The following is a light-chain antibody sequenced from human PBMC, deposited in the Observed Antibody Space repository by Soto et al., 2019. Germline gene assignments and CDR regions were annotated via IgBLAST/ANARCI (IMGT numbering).Light chain of an antibody. CDR3: QQYGSSRQT. V-gene: IGKV3-20*01. J-gene: IGKJ1*01. CDR1: QYVSVRF. Sequence: EIVLTQSPGTLSLSPGESATLSCTASQYVSVRFLAWYQQKPGQAPRLLIYGASDRATGIPDRFTGSGSGTEFTLTINRLEPEDFAVYFCQQYGSSRQTFGQGTKVEIK. CDR2: GAS.